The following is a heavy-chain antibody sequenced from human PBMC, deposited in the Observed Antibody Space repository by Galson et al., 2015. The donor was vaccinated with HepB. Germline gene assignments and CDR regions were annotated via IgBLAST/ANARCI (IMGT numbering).Heavy chain of an antibody. D-gene: IGHD6-19*01. CDR2: INAGNGNT. CDR1: GYTFTSYA. J-gene: IGHJ5*02. CDR3: ARDLRAVAGRIT. Sequence: SVKVSCKASGYTFTSYAMHWVRQAPGQRLEWMGWINAGNGNTKYSQKFQGRVTITRDTSASTAYMELSSLRSEDTAVYYCARDLRAVAGRITWGQGTLVTVSS. V-gene: IGHV1-3*01.